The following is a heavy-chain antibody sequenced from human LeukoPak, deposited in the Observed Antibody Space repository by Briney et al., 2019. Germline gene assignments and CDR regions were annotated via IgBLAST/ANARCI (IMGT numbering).Heavy chain of an antibody. V-gene: IGHV3-30*02. J-gene: IGHJ4*02. CDR3: AKDQSSDYYSFDY. Sequence: PGGSLRLSCAASEFTFSDHGMHWVRQAPGKGLEWVAFIRYDGYSKKYADSVKGRFTISRDNSKNTLYLHINSLRTEDTATYYCAKDQSSDYYSFDYWGQGTLVTVSS. CDR2: IRYDGYSK. CDR1: EFTFSDHG. D-gene: IGHD4-17*01.